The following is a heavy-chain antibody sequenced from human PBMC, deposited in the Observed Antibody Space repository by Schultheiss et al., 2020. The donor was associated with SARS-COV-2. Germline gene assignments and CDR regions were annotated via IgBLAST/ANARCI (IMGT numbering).Heavy chain of an antibody. Sequence: GGSLRLSCAASGFTVSSNYMSWVRQAPGKGLEWVSVIYSGGSTYYADSVKGRFTISRDNSKNTLYLQMNSLRAEDTAVYYCAKDLEVTIFGVVIKAFDYWGQGALVTVSS. CDR1: GFTVSSNY. J-gene: IGHJ4*02. CDR2: IYSGGST. CDR3: AKDLEVTIFGVVIKAFDY. D-gene: IGHD3-3*01. V-gene: IGHV3-53*01.